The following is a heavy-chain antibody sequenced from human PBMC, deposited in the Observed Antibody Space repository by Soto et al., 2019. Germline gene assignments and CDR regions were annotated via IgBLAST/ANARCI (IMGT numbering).Heavy chain of an antibody. Sequence: QVQLVESGGGVVQPGRSLRLSCAASGFRFSLYGMHWVRQAPGKGLEWVAAISDDGSKEYSADSVKGRFTISRDNSKNTLYLRMHSLRVEDTAVYYCVRVGDYWGQGTLVTVSS. V-gene: IGHV3-30*03. CDR2: ISDDGSKE. CDR1: GFRFSLYG. CDR3: VRVGDY. J-gene: IGHJ4*02.